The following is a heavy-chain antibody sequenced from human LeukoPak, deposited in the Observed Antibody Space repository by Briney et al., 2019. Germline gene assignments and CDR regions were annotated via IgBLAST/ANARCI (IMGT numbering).Heavy chain of an antibody. CDR1: GFTFSSYW. V-gene: IGHV3-21*01. D-gene: IGHD5-18*01. J-gene: IGHJ4*02. CDR3: ARDVDTAMVHFDY. Sequence: GGSLRLSCAASGFTFSSYWMHWVRQAPGKGLEWVSSISSSSSYIYYADSVKGRFTISRDNAKNSLYLQMNSLRAEDTAVYYCARDVDTAMVHFDYWGQGTLVTVSS. CDR2: ISSSSSYI.